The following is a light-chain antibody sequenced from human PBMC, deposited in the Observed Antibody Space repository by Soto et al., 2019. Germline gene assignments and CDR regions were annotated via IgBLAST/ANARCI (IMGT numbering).Light chain of an antibody. CDR1: QSLLHSNGYNY. Sequence: DIVMTQSPLSLPVTPGEPASISCRSSQSLLHSNGYNYLDWYLQKPGQSPQLLIYWGSNRASGVPDRFSGSGSGTDFTLKISRVEAEDVGVYDCMQALQTPWTFGQGTKVDIK. CDR2: WGS. CDR3: MQALQTPWT. J-gene: IGKJ1*01. V-gene: IGKV2-28*01.